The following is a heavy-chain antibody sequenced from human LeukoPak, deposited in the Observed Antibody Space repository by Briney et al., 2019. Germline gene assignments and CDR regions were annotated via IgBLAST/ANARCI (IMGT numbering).Heavy chain of an antibody. D-gene: IGHD6-19*01. CDR1: GGSISSGGYF. CDR2: IYYSGST. CDR3: ARSRTHSSGWYLFDY. V-gene: IGHV4-31*03. Sequence: SQTLSLTCTVSGGSISSGGYFWSWIRQHPGKGLEWIGYIYYSGSTYYNPSLKSRVAISVDTSKNQFSLTVSSVTAADTAVYYCARSRTHSSGWYLFDYWGRGTLVTVSS. J-gene: IGHJ4*02.